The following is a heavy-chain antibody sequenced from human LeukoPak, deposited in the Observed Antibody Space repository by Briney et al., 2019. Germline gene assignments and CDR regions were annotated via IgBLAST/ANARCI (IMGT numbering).Heavy chain of an antibody. CDR3: TRKVVVVVPRGYNWFDP. Sequence: GGSLRLSCTASGFTFGDYAMSWFRQAPGKGLEWVGFIRSKAYGGTTEYAASVKGRFTISRDDSKSIAYLQMNSLKTEDTAVYYCTRKVVVVVPRGYNWFDPWGQGTLVTVSS. D-gene: IGHD2-15*01. CDR2: IRSKAYGGTT. CDR1: GFTFGDYA. J-gene: IGHJ5*02. V-gene: IGHV3-49*03.